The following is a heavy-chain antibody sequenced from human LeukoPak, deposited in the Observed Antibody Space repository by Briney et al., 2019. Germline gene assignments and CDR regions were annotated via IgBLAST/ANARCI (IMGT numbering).Heavy chain of an antibody. Sequence: ASVKVSCKASGYTFTSYYMHWVRQAPGQGLEWMGIINPSGGSTSYAQKFQGRVAMTRDTSTSTVYMELSSLRSEDTAVYYCARDHTLRSRYSSSWYFDYWGQGTLVTVSP. D-gene: IGHD6-13*01. CDR1: GYTFTSYY. CDR3: ARDHTLRSRYSSSWYFDY. V-gene: IGHV1-46*01. J-gene: IGHJ4*02. CDR2: INPSGGST.